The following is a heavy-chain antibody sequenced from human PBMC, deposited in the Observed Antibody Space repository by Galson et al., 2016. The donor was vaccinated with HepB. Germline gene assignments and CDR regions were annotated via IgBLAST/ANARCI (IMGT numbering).Heavy chain of an antibody. J-gene: IGHJ3*02. CDR1: GFTFNDYA. V-gene: IGHV3-23*01. Sequence: SLRLSCAASGFTFNDYAMSWVRQAPGKGPEWVSCITYSSDDTFYADSVKGRFAISRDNSKNTIYLQLTSLSVEDTAVYFCVRDGGETYHWSRAFDIWGQGTMVTVSS. CDR2: ITYSSDDT. D-gene: IGHD2-21*01. CDR3: VRDGGETYHWSRAFDI.